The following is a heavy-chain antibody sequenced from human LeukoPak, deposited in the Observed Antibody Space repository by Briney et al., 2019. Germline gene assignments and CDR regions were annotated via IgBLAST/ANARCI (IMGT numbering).Heavy chain of an antibody. CDR3: AKDQGALNFDY. V-gene: IGHV3-30*18. D-gene: IGHD3-16*01. CDR2: ISYDGSNK. Sequence: GRSLRLSCAASGFTFSSYGMHWVRQAPRKGLEWVAVISYDGSNKYYADSVKGRFTISRDNSKNTLYLQMNSLRAEDTAVYYCAKDQGALNFDYWGQGTLVTVSS. CDR1: GFTFSSYG. J-gene: IGHJ4*02.